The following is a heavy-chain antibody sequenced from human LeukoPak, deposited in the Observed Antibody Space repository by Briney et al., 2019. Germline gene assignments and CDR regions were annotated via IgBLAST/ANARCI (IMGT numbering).Heavy chain of an antibody. CDR1: GYNFTNYW. CDR3: ARQGYCSSTSCYAGFDY. D-gene: IGHD2-2*01. Sequence: GESLKISCKGSGYNFTNYWIGWVRQMPGKGLEWMGIIYPDDSDSRYSPSFQGLVTISADKSISTAYLQWSSLKASDTAMYYCARQGYCSSTSCYAGFDYWGQGTLVTVSS. V-gene: IGHV5-51*01. J-gene: IGHJ4*02. CDR2: IYPDDSDS.